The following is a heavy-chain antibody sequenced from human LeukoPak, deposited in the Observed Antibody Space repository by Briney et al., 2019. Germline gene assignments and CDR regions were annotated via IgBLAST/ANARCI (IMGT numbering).Heavy chain of an antibody. D-gene: IGHD2-2*01. CDR1: GFTFSRHW. CDR2: INSDASDT. Sequence: PGGSLRLSCAASGFTFSRHWMHWVSQAPGKGLVWLSRINSDASDTNYADFVKGRFTISRDNAKNTVYLQINSLRDEDTAVYYCARICSSTDCLIPDWGQGTLVTVSS. CDR3: ARICSSTDCLIPD. V-gene: IGHV3-74*01. J-gene: IGHJ4*02.